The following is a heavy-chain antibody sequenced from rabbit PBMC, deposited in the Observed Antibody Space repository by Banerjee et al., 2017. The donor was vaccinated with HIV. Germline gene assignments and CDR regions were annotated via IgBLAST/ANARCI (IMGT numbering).Heavy chain of an antibody. CDR1: GFSFSNNA. Sequence: QSLEESGGDLVKPGASLTLTCTASGFSFSNNAMCWVRQAPGKGLELIACTSVSSSSSTYYASWAKGRFTTSKTSSTTVTLQMTSLTAADTATYFCARTADSSGNWGLWGPGTLVTVS. CDR2: TSVSSSSST. D-gene: IGHD1-1*01. V-gene: IGHV1S40*01. J-gene: IGHJ4*01. CDR3: ARTADSSGNWGL.